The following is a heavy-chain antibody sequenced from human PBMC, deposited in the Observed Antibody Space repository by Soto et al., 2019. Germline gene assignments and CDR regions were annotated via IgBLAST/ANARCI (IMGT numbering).Heavy chain of an antibody. V-gene: IGHV3-33*01. J-gene: IGHJ4*02. D-gene: IGHD2-15*01. CDR1: GFTFSSYG. CDR3: ARDGYCSGGSCYSVPVFDY. CDR2: IWYDGSNK. Sequence: GGSLILSCAASGFTFSSYGMHCVRQAPGKGLEWVAVIWYDGSNKYYADSVKGRFTISRDNSKNTLYLQMNSLRAEDTAVYYCARDGYCSGGSCYSVPVFDYWGQGT.